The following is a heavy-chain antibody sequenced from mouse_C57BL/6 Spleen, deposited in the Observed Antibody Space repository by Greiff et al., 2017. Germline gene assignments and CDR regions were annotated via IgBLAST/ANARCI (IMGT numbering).Heavy chain of an antibody. CDR3: ARTYSNYEYYFDY. V-gene: IGHV5-17*01. D-gene: IGHD2-5*01. J-gene: IGHJ2*01. CDR2: ISSGSSTI. Sequence: DVKLVESGGGLVKPGGSLKLSCAASGFTFSDSGMHWVRQAPEKGLEWVAYISSGSSTIYYADTVKGRFTISRDNAKNTLFLQMTSLRSEDTTMYYCARTYSNYEYYFDYWGQGTTLTVSS. CDR1: GFTFSDSG.